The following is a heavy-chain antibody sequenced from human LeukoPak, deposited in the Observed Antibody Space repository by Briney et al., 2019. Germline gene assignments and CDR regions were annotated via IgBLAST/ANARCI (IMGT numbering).Heavy chain of an antibody. V-gene: IGHV4-61*09. CDR3: ARHFYGYSSSWYSIGGAYYFDY. CDR2: IYTSGST. CDR1: GGSISSGSYY. J-gene: IGHJ4*02. Sequence: SQTLSLTCTVSGGSISSGSYYWSWIRQPAGKGLEWIGHIYTSGSTNYNPSLKSRVTISVDTSKNQFSLKLSSVTAADTAVYYCARHFYGYSSSWYSIGGAYYFDYWGQGTLVTVSS. D-gene: IGHD6-13*01.